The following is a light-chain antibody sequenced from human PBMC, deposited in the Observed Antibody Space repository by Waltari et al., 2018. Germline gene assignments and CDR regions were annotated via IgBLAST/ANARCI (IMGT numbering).Light chain of an antibody. CDR1: PLPKQY. J-gene: IGLJ2*01. CDR3: QSTDNSGTYVV. Sequence: SYELTQPPSVSVSPGPTARITCSGAPLPKQYSFWYQQRSGQAPVVVIYKDTERPSGIPERFSGSSSGTRVTLTISGVQAEDEADYYCQSTDNSGTYVVFGGGTKLTVL. V-gene: IGLV3-25*03. CDR2: KDT.